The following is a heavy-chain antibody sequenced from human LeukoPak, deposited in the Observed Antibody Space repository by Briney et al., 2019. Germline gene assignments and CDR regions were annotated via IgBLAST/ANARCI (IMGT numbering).Heavy chain of an antibody. V-gene: IGHV4-39*01. D-gene: IGHD1-14*01. Sequence: SETLSLTCTVSGVSISSSGSYWGWIRQPPGKGLEWIGNIYYSGSTYYNPSLKSRVNISVETSKNQFSLKLSSVTAADTAVYYCARQKGEPVDYWRQGSMVSVSS. J-gene: IGHJ4*02. CDR2: IYYSGST. CDR1: GVSISSSGSY. CDR3: ARQKGEPVDY.